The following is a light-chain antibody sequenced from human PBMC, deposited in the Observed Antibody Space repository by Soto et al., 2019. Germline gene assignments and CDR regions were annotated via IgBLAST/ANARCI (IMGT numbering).Light chain of an antibody. CDR3: AAWDDSLNGSYV. CDR1: SSNIGSNT. CDR2: SSN. V-gene: IGLV1-44*01. Sequence: QSVLTQPPSASGTPGQRVTISCSGSSSNIGSNTVNWYQHLPGTAPNLLIYSSNRRPSGVPDRFSASKSGTSASLAISGLQSGDEADYFCAAWDDSLNGSYVVGTGTKVTVL. J-gene: IGLJ1*01.